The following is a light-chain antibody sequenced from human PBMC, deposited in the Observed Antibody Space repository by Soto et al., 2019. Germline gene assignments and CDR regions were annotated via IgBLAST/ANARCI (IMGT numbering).Light chain of an antibody. CDR3: QQRSNWQALT. Sequence: EIVLTQSPATLSLSPGESATLSCRASQSVSTYLAWYQQKPGQAPRLLIYEESSRATGIPDRFRGRGSGTDFTRTISSLEPDDVEVYYCQQRSNWQALTFGGGTKVEIK. CDR1: QSVSTY. V-gene: IGKV3-11*01. J-gene: IGKJ4*01. CDR2: EES.